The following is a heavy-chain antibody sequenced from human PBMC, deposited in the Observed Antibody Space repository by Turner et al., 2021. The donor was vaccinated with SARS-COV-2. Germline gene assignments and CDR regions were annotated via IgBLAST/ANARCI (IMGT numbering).Heavy chain of an antibody. J-gene: IGHJ4*02. CDR2: IWYDGSNK. Sequence: QVQLVESGGGVVQPGRSLRLSCAASGFPFSSYGMHWVRQAPGKGLEWVAVIWYDGSNKYYADSVKGRFTISRDNSKNTLYLQMNSLRAEDTAVYYCARASQNGYSSSWYDPDIDYWGQGTLVTVSS. CDR3: ARASQNGYSSSWYDPDIDY. D-gene: IGHD6-13*01. CDR1: GFPFSSYG. V-gene: IGHV3-33*01.